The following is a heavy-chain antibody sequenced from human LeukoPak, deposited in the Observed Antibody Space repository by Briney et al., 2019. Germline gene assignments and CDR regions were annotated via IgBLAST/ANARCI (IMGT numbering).Heavy chain of an antibody. J-gene: IGHJ4*02. CDR1: GFTFSSYW. D-gene: IGHD1-26*01. CDR3: ARDGYSGSQDY. CDR2: INSDGSST. Sequence: PGGSLRLSCAASGFTFSSYWMHWVRQAPGKGLVWVSRINSDGSSTSYADSVKGRFTTSRDNAKNTLYLQMNSLRAEDTAVYYCARDGYSGSQDYWGQGTLVTVSS. V-gene: IGHV3-74*01.